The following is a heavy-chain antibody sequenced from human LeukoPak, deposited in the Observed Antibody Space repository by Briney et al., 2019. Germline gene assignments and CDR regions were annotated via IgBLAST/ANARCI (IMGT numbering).Heavy chain of an antibody. CDR1: GYTFTGYY. D-gene: IGHD1-26*01. V-gene: IGHV1-2*02. CDR2: INPNSGGT. J-gene: IGHJ4*02. CDR3: ARVCPLLGARSIDY. Sequence: ASVKASCKASGYTFTGYYMHWVRQAPGQGLEWMGWINPNSGGTNYAQKFQGRVTMTRDTSISTAYMELSRLRSDDTAVYYCARVCPLLGARSIDYWGQGTLVTVSS.